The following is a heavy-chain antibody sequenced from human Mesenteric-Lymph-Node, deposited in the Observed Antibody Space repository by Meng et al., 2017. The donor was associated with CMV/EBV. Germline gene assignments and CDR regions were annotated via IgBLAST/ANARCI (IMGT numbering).Heavy chain of an antibody. CDR1: GFTFKNAW. CDR2: VKSKTDFGTI. J-gene: IGHJ4*02. CDR3: TTARSTNVDY. Sequence: SCAASGFTFKNAWLTWVRQAPGKGLEWVGRVKSKTDFGTIDYAAAVIGRFSISRDDSKNMLYLQMDSLKSEDTAVYYCTTARSTNVDYWGQGTLVTVSS. D-gene: IGHD2-8*01. V-gene: IGHV3-15*01.